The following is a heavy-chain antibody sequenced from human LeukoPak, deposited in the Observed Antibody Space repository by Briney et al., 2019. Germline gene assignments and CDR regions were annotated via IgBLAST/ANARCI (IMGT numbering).Heavy chain of an antibody. J-gene: IGHJ4*02. Sequence: GGSLRLSCAASGFTFSSYAMHWVRQAPGKGLEYVSAISSNGGSTYYANSVKGRFTISRDNSKNTLYLQMGSLRAEDMAVYYCARGFQLVAGVFDYWGQGTLVTVSS. V-gene: IGHV3-64*01. CDR1: GFTFSSYA. CDR2: ISSNGGST. CDR3: ARGFQLVAGVFDY. D-gene: IGHD1-1*01.